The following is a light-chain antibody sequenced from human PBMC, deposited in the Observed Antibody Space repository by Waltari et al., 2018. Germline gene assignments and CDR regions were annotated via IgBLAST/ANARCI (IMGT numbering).Light chain of an antibody. CDR3: ASYTGGSTHVA. J-gene: IGLJ2*01. CDR1: SSDIGAYHY. V-gene: IGLV2-14*01. CDR2: DVS. Sequence: QSALTQPASVSGSPGQSITISCTGTSSDIGAYHYVSWYQQFPGKAPKLILYDVSNRPSGVSNRFSGSKSGDSASLTISGLQVDDEAHYHCASYTGGSTHVAFGGGTQVTVL.